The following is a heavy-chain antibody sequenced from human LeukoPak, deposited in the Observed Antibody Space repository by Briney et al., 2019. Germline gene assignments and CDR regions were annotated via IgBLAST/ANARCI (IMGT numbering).Heavy chain of an antibody. CDR3: ARGYGSGSLALDY. CDR1: GGSISSGDYY. J-gene: IGHJ4*02. Sequence: SETLSHTCTVSGGSISSGDYYWSWIRQPPGKGLEWIGYIYYSGSTYYNPSLKSRVTISVDTSKNQFSLKLSSVTAADTAVYYCARGYGSGSLALDYWGQGTLVTVSS. CDR2: IYYSGST. D-gene: IGHD3-10*01. V-gene: IGHV4-30-4*08.